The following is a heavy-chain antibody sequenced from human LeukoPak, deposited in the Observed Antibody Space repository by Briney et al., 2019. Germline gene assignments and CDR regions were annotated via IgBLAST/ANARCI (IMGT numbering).Heavy chain of an antibody. CDR1: GYTSSGYY. D-gene: IGHD1/OR15-1a*01. V-gene: IGHV1-2*02. J-gene: IGHJ4*02. Sequence: ASVKVSCKASGYTSSGYYIHWVRQAPGQGLEWMGWMNPNSGATNNAQKFQGSVTLSRDTSISTAYMELRKLRSDDTAVYYCARSGITTIPNFDYWGQGTLVTVSS. CDR2: MNPNSGAT. CDR3: ARSGITTIPNFDY.